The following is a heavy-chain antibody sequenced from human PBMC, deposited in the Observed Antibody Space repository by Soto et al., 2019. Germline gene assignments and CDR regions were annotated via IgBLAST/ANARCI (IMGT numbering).Heavy chain of an antibody. CDR1: GGSMSNGGDY. J-gene: IGHJ4*02. CDR3: AKGELWWEY. D-gene: IGHD5-18*01. CDR2: IYYSGST. V-gene: IGHV4-31*11. Sequence: QVQLQESGPGLVKPSQTLSLTCAVSGGSMSNGGDYWSWIRQHPGKGLEWIGFIYYSGSTFYNPSLXXRXTXXAATSKNHFSLPLHSVTAADTAVYACAKGELWWEYWGQGIRVTVSS.